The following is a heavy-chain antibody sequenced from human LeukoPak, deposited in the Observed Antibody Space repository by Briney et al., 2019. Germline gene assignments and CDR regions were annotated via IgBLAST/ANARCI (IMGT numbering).Heavy chain of an antibody. V-gene: IGHV1-69*13. J-gene: IGHJ4*02. Sequence: SSVKVSCKASGYTFTSYAISWVRQAPGQGLEWMGGIIPIFGTANYAQKFQGRVTITADESTSTAYMELSSLRSEDTAVYYCARDEYCSSTSCQIDYWGQGTLVTVSS. CDR1: GYTFTSYA. CDR3: ARDEYCSSTSCQIDY. D-gene: IGHD2-2*01. CDR2: IIPIFGTA.